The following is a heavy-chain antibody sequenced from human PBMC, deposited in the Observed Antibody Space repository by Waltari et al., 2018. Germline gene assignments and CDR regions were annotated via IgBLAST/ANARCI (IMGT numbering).Heavy chain of an antibody. CDR2: ISGNNVHT. CDR1: GYTFSDYG. V-gene: IGHV1-18*01. D-gene: IGHD2-2*01. CDR3: AKDRHQLIEEGFLLALDP. Sequence: QVQLVQSGAEVKKPGASVKVSCKASGYTFSDYGISWVRQAPGQGLEWMGWISGNNVHTNFAQKFLGRLTMAKDTSTNTVYMELSRLTSDDTAVYYCAKDRHQLIEEGFLLALDPWGQGTLVTVSS. J-gene: IGHJ5*02.